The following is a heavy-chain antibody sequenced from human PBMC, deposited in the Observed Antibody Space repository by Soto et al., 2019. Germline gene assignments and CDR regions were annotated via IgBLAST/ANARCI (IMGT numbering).Heavy chain of an antibody. V-gene: IGHV4-38-2*02. Sequence: SETLSLTCAVSVYSISSGYNWRWIRQPPGKGLEWIRSIYHSGSTYYNPSLKSRVTISVDTSKNHFSLKLSSVTAADTAVYYCARDGRDGYPWPVDYWGQGTLVT. CDR2: IYHSGST. J-gene: IGHJ4*02. D-gene: IGHD5-12*01. CDR1: VYSISSGYN. CDR3: ARDGRDGYPWPVDY.